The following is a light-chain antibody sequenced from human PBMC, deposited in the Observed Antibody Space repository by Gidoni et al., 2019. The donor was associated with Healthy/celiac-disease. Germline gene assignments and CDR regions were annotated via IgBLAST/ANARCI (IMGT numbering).Light chain of an antibody. CDR2: DVS. Sequence: TQPRSVSGSPGQSVTISCTGTSSDVGGYNYVSWYKQHPGKAPKLMIYDVSTRPSGVPDRFSGSKSGNTASLTISGLQAEDEADYYCCSYAGSYTRVFGGGTKLTVL. J-gene: IGLJ3*02. CDR3: CSYAGSYTRV. CDR1: SSDVGGYNY. V-gene: IGLV2-11*01.